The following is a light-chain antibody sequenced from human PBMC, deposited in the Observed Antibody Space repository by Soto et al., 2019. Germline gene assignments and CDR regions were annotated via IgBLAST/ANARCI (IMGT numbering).Light chain of an antibody. CDR2: RAS. J-gene: IGKJ1*01. CDR3: QQYNNWPPWT. Sequence: EIVLTQSPGTLSLSPGERVTLSCRASQSVPSNYLAWYQHKPGQAPRLLIYRASTRATGVPARFSGSGSGTEFTLTISSLQSEDFAVYYCQQYNNWPPWTFGQGTKVEIK. CDR1: QSVPSN. V-gene: IGKV3-15*01.